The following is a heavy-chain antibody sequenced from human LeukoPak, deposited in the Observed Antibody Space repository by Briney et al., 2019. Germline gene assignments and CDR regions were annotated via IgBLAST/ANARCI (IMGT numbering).Heavy chain of an antibody. D-gene: IGHD3-10*01. CDR3: AKGGGYGSGTYSED. CDR2: ITNSGDST. J-gene: IGHJ4*02. V-gene: IGHV3-23*01. CDR1: GFTFSSYA. Sequence: GGSLRLSCAASGFTFSSYAMSWVRQAPGKGLEWVSAITNSGDSTYYADSVKGRFTSSRDNSKNMLYLQMNSLRAEDTAVYYCAKGGGYGSGTYSEDWGQGILVTVSS.